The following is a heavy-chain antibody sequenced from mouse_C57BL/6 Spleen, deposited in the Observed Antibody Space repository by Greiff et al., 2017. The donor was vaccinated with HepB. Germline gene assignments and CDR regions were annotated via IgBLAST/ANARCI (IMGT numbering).Heavy chain of an antibody. CDR3: TRPFYYYGSSEYYFDY. CDR2: IYPGNSDT. D-gene: IGHD1-1*01. CDR1: GYTFTSYW. V-gene: IGHV1-5*01. Sequence: VHVKQSGTVLARPGASVKMSCKTSGYTFTSYWMHWVKQRPGQGLEWIGAIYPGNSDTSYNQKFKGKAKLTAVTSASTAYMELSSLTNEDSAVYYCTRPFYYYGSSEYYFDYWGQGTTLTVSS. J-gene: IGHJ2*01.